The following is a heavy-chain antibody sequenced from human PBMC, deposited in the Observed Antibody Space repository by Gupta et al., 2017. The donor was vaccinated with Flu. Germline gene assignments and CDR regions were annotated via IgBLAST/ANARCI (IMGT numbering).Heavy chain of an antibody. CDR2: INPNSGGT. CDR1: GYTFTGYY. J-gene: IGHJ4*02. CDR3: ARAHLAFPLLWGSYRLDY. D-gene: IGHD3-16*02. V-gene: IGHV1-2*02. Sequence: QVQLVQSGAEVKKPGASVKVSCKASGYTFTGYYMHWVRQAPGQGLEWMGWINPNSGGTNYAQKFQGRVTMTRDTSISTAYMELSRLRSDDTAVYYCARAHLAFPLLWGSYRLDYWCQGTLVTVSS.